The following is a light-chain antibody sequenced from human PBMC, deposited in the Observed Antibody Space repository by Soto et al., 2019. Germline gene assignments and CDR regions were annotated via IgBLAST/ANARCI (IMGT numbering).Light chain of an antibody. J-gene: IGKJ4*01. V-gene: IGKV1D-12*01. CDR3: QQPNNFPLT. Sequence: IQMTQSPSSVSASVGDRVTITCRANQGITSCLAWYQQKPGKAPKLLIYAASSLQSGVPSRFSGSGSGTAVTLTISSLLPADVATYYCQQPNNFPLTFGGGTKVEIK. CDR1: QGITSC. CDR2: AAS.